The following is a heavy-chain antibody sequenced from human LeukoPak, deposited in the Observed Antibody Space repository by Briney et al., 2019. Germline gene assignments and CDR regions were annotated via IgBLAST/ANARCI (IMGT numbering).Heavy chain of an antibody. Sequence: GGSLGLSCAASGFTFSSYWMHWVRQAPGKGLMWVSRIESDGSETSYADSVKGRFTISRDNARNTLYLQMNSLRPEDTAIYYCASDRVFYGLDVWGQGTTATVSS. J-gene: IGHJ6*02. CDR2: IESDGSET. V-gene: IGHV3-74*01. CDR3: ASDRVFYGLDV. CDR1: GFTFSSYW.